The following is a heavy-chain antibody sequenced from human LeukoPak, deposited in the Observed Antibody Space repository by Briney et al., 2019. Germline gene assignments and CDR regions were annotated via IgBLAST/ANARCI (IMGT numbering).Heavy chain of an antibody. Sequence: GGSLRLSCAASGFTFSSYAMSWVRQTPEKGLEWVSTISGSGGGTYYADSVKGRFTISRDDSKNTLYLQMNSLRAEDTAVYYCARGYYYDSSGVGVTRLYFDYWGQGTLVTVSS. CDR2: ISGSGGGT. V-gene: IGHV3-23*01. CDR1: GFTFSSYA. D-gene: IGHD3-22*01. CDR3: ARGYYYDSSGVGVTRLYFDY. J-gene: IGHJ4*02.